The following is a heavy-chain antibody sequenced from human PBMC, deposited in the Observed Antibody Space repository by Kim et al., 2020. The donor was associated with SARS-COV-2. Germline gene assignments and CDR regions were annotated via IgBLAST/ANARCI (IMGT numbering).Heavy chain of an antibody. Sequence: SVKGRFTISRDKSKNTLYLQMNSLRAEDTAVYYCARGSHPHIVVVVAFDYWGQGTLVTVSS. J-gene: IGHJ4*02. D-gene: IGHD2-15*01. V-gene: IGHV3-30*01. CDR3: ARGSHPHIVVVVAFDY.